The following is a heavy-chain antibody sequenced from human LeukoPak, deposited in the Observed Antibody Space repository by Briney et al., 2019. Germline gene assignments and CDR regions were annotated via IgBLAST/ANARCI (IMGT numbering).Heavy chain of an antibody. CDR3: ARGKPPSGWYWLDP. Sequence: ASVKVSCKASGYTFTSYAMHWVRQAPGQRLEWMGWINAGNGNTKYSQKFQGRVTITRDTSASTAYMELSSLRSEDTAVYYCARGKPPSGWYWLDPWGQGTLVTVSS. CDR1: GYTFTSYA. J-gene: IGHJ5*02. V-gene: IGHV1-3*01. D-gene: IGHD6-19*01. CDR2: INAGNGNT.